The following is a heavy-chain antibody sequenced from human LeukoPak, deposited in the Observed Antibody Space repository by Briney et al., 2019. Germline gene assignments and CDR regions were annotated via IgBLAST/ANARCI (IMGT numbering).Heavy chain of an antibody. Sequence: PSQTLPLTCTVSGGSISSGGYYWSWIRQPPGKGLEWIGYIYHSGSTYYNPSLKSRVTISVDRSKNQFSLKLSSVTAADTAVYYCARSGSKDFQHWGQGTLVTVSS. V-gene: IGHV4-30-2*01. CDR3: ARSGSKDFQH. CDR2: IYHSGST. CDR1: GGSISSGGYY. J-gene: IGHJ1*01. D-gene: IGHD2-15*01.